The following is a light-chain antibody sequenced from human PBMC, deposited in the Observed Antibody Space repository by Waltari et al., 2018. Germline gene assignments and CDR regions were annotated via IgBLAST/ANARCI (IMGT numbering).Light chain of an antibody. CDR2: SNN. J-gene: IGLJ1*01. CDR1: SNNVGKEG. Sequence: QAGLTQPPSVSKALRQTATLTCTGNSNNVGKEGSAWLHQHQGHPPKLLSYSNNQRPSRVSGGVSASTSGNTAALTITGLQPEEEADYSCATWDNSLSGYVFGAGTKVTVL. V-gene: IGLV10-54*04. CDR3: ATWDNSLSGYV.